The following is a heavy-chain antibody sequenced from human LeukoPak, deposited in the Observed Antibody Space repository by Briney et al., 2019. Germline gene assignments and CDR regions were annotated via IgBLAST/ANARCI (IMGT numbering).Heavy chain of an antibody. CDR3: ARESRDTRITMVRGASGSRFDP. Sequence: PSETLSLTCTVSGGSISSYYWSWIRQPPGKGLEWIGYIYYSGSTNYNPSLKSRVTISVDTSKNQFSLKLSSVTAADTAVYYCARESRDTRITMVRGASGSRFDPWGQGTLVTVSS. CDR1: GGSISSYY. V-gene: IGHV4-59*01. CDR2: IYYSGST. D-gene: IGHD3-10*01. J-gene: IGHJ5*02.